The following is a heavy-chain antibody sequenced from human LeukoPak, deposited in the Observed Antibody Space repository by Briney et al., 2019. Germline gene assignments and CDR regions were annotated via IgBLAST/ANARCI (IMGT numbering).Heavy chain of an antibody. CDR2: INHSGST. V-gene: IGHV4-34*01. D-gene: IGHD2-15*01. Sequence: PSETLSLTCAVYGGSFSGYYWSWIRQPPGKGLEWIGEINHSGSTNYNPSLKSRVTISVDTSKNQFSLKLSSVTAADTAVYYCAGGYCSGGSCYSSLFDYWGQGTLVTVSS. CDR1: GGSFSGYY. CDR3: AGGYCSGGSCYSSLFDY. J-gene: IGHJ4*02.